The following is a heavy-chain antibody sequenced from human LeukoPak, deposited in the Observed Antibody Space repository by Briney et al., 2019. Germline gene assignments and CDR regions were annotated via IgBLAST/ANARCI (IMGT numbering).Heavy chain of an antibody. J-gene: IGHJ4*02. D-gene: IGHD5-18*01. CDR2: GDCRGST. CDR3: AIPLDTAMVPFDY. V-gene: IGHV4-39*01. CDR1: GGSISSISCY. Sequence: SETMSLTCTVSGGSISSISCYWGGPRQPPGRGREWIGSGDCRGSTYYNPGLKSRVTISVDTSKNQFSLKLSSVTAADTAVYYCAIPLDTAMVPFDYWGQGTLVTVSS.